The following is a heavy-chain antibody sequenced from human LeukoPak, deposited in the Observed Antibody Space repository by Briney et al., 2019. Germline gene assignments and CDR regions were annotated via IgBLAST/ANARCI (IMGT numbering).Heavy chain of an antibody. CDR2: INPSGGST. Sequence: ASVKVSCKASGYTFTSYYMHWVRQAPGQGLEWMGIINPSGGSTSYAQKFQGRVTMTRDTSTSIVYMELSSLRSEDTAVYYCARGSQLRYFDWFQRDYYYYMDVWGKGTTVTISS. D-gene: IGHD3-9*01. V-gene: IGHV1-46*01. CDR1: GYTFTSYY. CDR3: ARGSQLRYFDWFQRDYYYYMDV. J-gene: IGHJ6*03.